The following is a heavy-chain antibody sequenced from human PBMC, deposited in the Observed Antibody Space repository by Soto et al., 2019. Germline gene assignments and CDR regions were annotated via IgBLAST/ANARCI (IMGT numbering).Heavy chain of an antibody. J-gene: IGHJ4*02. CDR2: IRNKANSYTT. Sequence: EVQLVASGGGLVQPGGSLRLSCAASGFTFSDHYMDWVRQAPGKGLEWVGRIRNKANSYTTEYAASVKGRFTISRDDSKNSLSLQMNSLTTEDTAVYYCTRRFCTGGTCYAGNYWGQGILVTVSS. V-gene: IGHV3-72*01. D-gene: IGHD2-15*01. CDR3: TRRFCTGGTCYAGNY. CDR1: GFTFSDHY.